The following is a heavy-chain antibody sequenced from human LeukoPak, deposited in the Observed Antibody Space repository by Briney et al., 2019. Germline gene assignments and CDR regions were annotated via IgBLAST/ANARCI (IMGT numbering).Heavy chain of an antibody. CDR3: ARVLHASGSFGVFDY. Sequence: SETLSLTCAVSGGSISSSNWWSWVRQPPGKGLEWIGEIYHSGSTRYSPSLKSRVSISVDKSKNQFSLKVTSVTAADTAVYYCARVLHASGSFGVFDYWGQGTLVTVSS. V-gene: IGHV4-4*02. D-gene: IGHD3-10*01. J-gene: IGHJ4*02. CDR2: IYHSGST. CDR1: GGSISSSNW.